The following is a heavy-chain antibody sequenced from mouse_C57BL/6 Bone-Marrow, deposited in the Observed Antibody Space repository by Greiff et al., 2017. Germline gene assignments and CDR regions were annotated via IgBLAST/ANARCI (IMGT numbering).Heavy chain of an antibody. CDR1: GYTFTSYG. V-gene: IGHV1-81*01. D-gene: IGHD2-14*01. CDR3: ARSVWVLAWFAY. CDR2: IYPRSGNT. J-gene: IGHJ3*01. Sequence: QVQLKESGAELARPGASVKLSCKASGYTFTSYGISWVKQRTGQGLEWIGEIYPRSGNTYYNEKFKGKATLTADKSSSTAYMELRSLTSEDSAVYFCARSVWVLAWFAYWGQGTLVTVSA.